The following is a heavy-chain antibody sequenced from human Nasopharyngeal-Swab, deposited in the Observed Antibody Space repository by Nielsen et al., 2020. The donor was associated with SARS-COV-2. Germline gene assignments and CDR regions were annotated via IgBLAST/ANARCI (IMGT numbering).Heavy chain of an antibody. J-gene: IGHJ4*02. CDR1: GFTFSSYA. V-gene: IGHV3-23*03. CDR3: AKDLDPLNYYDSSGVLGY. CDR2: IYSGGSST. Sequence: GESLKISCAASGFTFSSYAMSWVRQAPGKGLEWVSAIYSGGSSTYYADSVKGRFTISRDNSKNTLYLQMNSLRAEDTAVYYCAKDLDPLNYYDSSGVLGYWGQGTPVTVSS. D-gene: IGHD3-22*01.